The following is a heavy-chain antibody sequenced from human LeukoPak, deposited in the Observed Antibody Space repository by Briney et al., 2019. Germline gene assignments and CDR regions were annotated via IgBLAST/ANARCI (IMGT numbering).Heavy chain of an antibody. Sequence: ASVKVSCKASGYTFTGYYMHWVRQAPGQGLEWMGWINPKSDGTKYAQNFQGRVTMTRDTSISTAYMELSGLRSDDTAAYYCARDRSVNWGYYWGQGTLVTVSS. V-gene: IGHV1-2*02. J-gene: IGHJ4*02. D-gene: IGHD7-27*01. CDR3: ARDRSVNWGYY. CDR1: GYTFTGYY. CDR2: INPKSDGT.